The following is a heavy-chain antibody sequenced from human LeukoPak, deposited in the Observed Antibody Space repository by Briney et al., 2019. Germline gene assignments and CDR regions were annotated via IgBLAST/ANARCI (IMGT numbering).Heavy chain of an antibody. V-gene: IGHV4-34*01. Sequence: SETLSLTCAVYGGSFSGYYWSWIRQPPGKGLEWIGEINHSGSTNYNPSLKSRVTISVDTSKNQFSLKLSSVTAADTAVYYCARGGVRGVGDDYFDYWGQGTLVTVSS. CDR2: INHSGST. CDR3: ARGGVRGVGDDYFDY. J-gene: IGHJ4*02. CDR1: GGSFSGYY. D-gene: IGHD3-10*01.